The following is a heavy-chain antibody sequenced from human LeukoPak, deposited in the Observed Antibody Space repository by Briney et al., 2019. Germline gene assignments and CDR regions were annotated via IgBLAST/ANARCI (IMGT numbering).Heavy chain of an antibody. Sequence: KPGGSLRLSCAASGFTFSSYAMSWVRQAPGKGLEWVSYISSSGSTIYYADSVKGRFTISRDNAKNSLYLQMNSLRAEDTAVYYCHSGTGYSSGWFSLYYYGMDVWGKGTTVTVSS. J-gene: IGHJ6*04. CDR2: ISSSGSTI. CDR1: GFTFSSYA. CDR3: HSGTGYSSGWFSLYYYGMDV. D-gene: IGHD6-19*01. V-gene: IGHV3-11*01.